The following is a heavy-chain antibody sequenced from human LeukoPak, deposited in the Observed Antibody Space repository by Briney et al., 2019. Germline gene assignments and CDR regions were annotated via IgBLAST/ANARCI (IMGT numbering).Heavy chain of an antibody. CDR2: INGNGAIT. J-gene: IGHJ1*01. CDR3: TMRDYSDESWYAPLFAG. Sequence: GGSLRLSSTASAFTFRNYAMARVRQAPGEGVEWASGINGNGAITYYADSVKGRFTISRDNSQSTLSLQMHSMRGDAKAAYYCTMRDYSDESWYAPLFAGWGQGSLVTVSS. CDR1: AFTFRNYA. V-gene: IGHV3-23*01. D-gene: IGHD3-22*01.